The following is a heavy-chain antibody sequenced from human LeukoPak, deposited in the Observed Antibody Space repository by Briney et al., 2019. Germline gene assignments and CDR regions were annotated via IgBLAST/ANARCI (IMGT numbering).Heavy chain of an antibody. CDR2: INPNSDIT. D-gene: IGHD3-10*01. Sequence: GASVKVSCKTSGYTFTSYEINWVRQVTGQGLEWMGWINPNSDITAYAQKFKGRVTMTRDTSRSTVYMELSSLRSEDTAVYYCARGPSITMVRGGQWYYYMDVWGKGTTVTISS. CDR1: GYTFTSYE. CDR3: ARGPSITMVRGGQWYYYMDV. V-gene: IGHV1-8*01. J-gene: IGHJ6*03.